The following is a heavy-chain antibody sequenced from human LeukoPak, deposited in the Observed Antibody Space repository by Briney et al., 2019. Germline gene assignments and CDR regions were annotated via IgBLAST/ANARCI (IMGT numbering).Heavy chain of an antibody. CDR3: ARHLTGTTSTVFDY. CDR1: GGSIISYY. V-gene: IGHV4-59*08. CDR2: IYYSRKN. D-gene: IGHD1-20*01. Sequence: ETLSLTCTVSGGSIISYYWSWIRQPPGKGLEWIGYIYYSRKNNNNPSLKSQVTTSVETTKNQFSLKLRSVTAADTAVYYCARHLTGTTSTVFDYWGQGTLVTVSS. J-gene: IGHJ4*02.